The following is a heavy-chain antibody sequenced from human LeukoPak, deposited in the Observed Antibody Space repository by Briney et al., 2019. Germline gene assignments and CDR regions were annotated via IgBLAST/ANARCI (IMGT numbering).Heavy chain of an antibody. CDR3: ARGGTSETYYPVDCDY. Sequence: GGSLRLSCAASGFAFSTFTMNWVRQAPGKGLEWVSSITSSSSYIYYADSVQGRFTISRDNAKNSLYLQMNSLRAEDTAVYYCARGGTSETYYPVDCDYWGQGTLVTVSS. D-gene: IGHD1-26*01. J-gene: IGHJ4*02. CDR1: GFAFSTFT. V-gene: IGHV3-21*06. CDR2: ITSSSSYI.